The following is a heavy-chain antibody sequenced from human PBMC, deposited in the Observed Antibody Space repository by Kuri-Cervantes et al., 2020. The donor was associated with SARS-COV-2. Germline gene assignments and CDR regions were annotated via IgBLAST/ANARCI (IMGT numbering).Heavy chain of an antibody. CDR3: AREMSESTSGSWFDP. J-gene: IGHJ5*02. CDR2: IDPSDSYT. D-gene: IGHD1-1*01. V-gene: IGHV5-10-1*01. CDR1: GYSFKNFW. Sequence: GGSLRLSCQGSGYSFKNFWISWVRLMPGKGLEWMGRIDPSDSYTHYNPSFQGHVTISADKSISTAYLEWSSLRASDTAMYFCAREMSESTSGSWFDPWGQGTLVTVSS.